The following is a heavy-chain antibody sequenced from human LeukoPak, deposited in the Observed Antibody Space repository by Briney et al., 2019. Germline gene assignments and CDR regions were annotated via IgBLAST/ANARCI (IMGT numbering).Heavy chain of an antibody. CDR3: ASLRVVPAAMGTFDY. J-gene: IGHJ4*02. Sequence: SETLSLTCAVYGGSFSGYYWSWIRQPPGKGLEWNGEINHSGSTNYNPSLKSRVTISVDTSKNQFSLKLSSVTAADTAVYYCASLRVVPAAMGTFDYWGQGTLVTVSS. D-gene: IGHD2-2*01. CDR2: INHSGST. V-gene: IGHV4-34*01. CDR1: GGSFSGYY.